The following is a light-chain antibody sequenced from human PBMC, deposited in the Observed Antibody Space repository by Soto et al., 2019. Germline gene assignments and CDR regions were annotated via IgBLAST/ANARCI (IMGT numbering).Light chain of an antibody. CDR1: QGIRSF. V-gene: IGKV1-9*01. CDR3: QHLNTNPLT. Sequence: DIQLTQSPSFLSASIGDRVTITCRASQGIRSFLSWYQQKPGKAPNLLISCASILRTGVPSRFSGSGSGTEFTLTISSLQPDDLAIYYCQHLNTNPLTFGGGSKVEI. J-gene: IGKJ4*01. CDR2: CAS.